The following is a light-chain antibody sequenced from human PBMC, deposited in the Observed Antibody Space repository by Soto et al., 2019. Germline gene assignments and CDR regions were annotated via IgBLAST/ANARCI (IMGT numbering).Light chain of an antibody. CDR1: QSVSSN. Sequence: DIVMTQSPATLSVSPGERATLSCRASQSVSSNLAWYQQKPGQAPRLLIYSASTMYTGIPARFSGSGSGTEFTLTIISRQSEDFAVYYCQQYNNWPRGTFGQGTKLEIK. J-gene: IGKJ2*02. CDR3: QQYNNWPRGT. CDR2: SAS. V-gene: IGKV3-15*01.